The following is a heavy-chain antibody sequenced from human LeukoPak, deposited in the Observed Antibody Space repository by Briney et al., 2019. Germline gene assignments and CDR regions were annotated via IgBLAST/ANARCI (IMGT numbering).Heavy chain of an antibody. J-gene: IGHJ4*02. D-gene: IGHD3-22*01. CDR1: GLTFSSYG. Sequence: QPGRSLRLSCAASGLTFSSYGMHWVRQAPGKGLEWVAVIWYDGSNKYYADSVKGRFTISRDNSKNTLYLQMNSLRAEDTAVYYCARESYYDSSGYYFTSPPQGRRYFDYWGQGTLVTVSS. CDR3: ARESYYDSSGYYFTSPPQGRRYFDY. V-gene: IGHV3-33*01. CDR2: IWYDGSNK.